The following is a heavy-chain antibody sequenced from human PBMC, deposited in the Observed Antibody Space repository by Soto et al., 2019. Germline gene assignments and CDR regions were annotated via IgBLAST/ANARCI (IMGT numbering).Heavy chain of an antibody. V-gene: IGHV3-49*03. Sequence: GSLRLSCFASGFNFGDSAMSWFRQAPGKGPEWVGFIRSKAYRGTTEYAASVKGRFTISRDDSKSIAYLQMSSLRSEDTAIYFCSRGSGYGTQFAYWGQGTLVTVSS. CDR2: IRSKAYRGTT. CDR3: SRGSGYGTQFAY. CDR1: GFNFGDSA. D-gene: IGHD5-12*01. J-gene: IGHJ4*02.